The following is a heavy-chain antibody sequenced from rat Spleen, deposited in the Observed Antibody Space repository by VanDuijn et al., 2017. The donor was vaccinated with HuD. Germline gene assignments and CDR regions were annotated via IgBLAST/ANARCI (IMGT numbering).Heavy chain of an antibody. CDR2: ISYDGSIT. J-gene: IGHJ1*01. D-gene: IGHD5-1*01. Sequence: EVQLVESGGGLVQPGRSMKLSCAASGFTFSDYGMVWVLQAPKKGLEWVATISYDGSITYYRGSVKGRFIISRDNAKSTLYLQMDSLRSEDTATYYCVRLLGAPDWYFDFWGPGAMVTVSS. V-gene: IGHV5-7*01. CDR1: GFTFSDYG. CDR3: VRLLGAPDWYFDF.